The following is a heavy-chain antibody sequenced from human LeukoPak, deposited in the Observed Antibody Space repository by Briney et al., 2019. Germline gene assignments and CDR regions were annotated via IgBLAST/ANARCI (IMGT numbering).Heavy chain of an antibody. CDR2: IRYDGSNK. J-gene: IGHJ4*02. Sequence: PGGSLRLSCAASGFTFSSYGMHWVRQAPGKGLEWVAFIRYDGSNKYYADSVKGRFTISRDNSKNTLYLQMNSLRAEDTAVYYCARSGADYGDPFDYWGQGTLVTVSS. D-gene: IGHD4-17*01. V-gene: IGHV3-30*02. CDR1: GFTFSSYG. CDR3: ARSGADYGDPFDY.